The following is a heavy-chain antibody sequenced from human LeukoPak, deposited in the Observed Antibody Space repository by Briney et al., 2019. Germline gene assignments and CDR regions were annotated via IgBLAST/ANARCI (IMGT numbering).Heavy chain of an antibody. Sequence: GGSLRLSCAASGFTFSSYGMHWVRQAPGKGLEWVAVISYDGSNKYYADSVKGRFTISRDNSKNTLYLQMNSLRAEDTAVYYCAKESGDSSGWSLDYWGQGTLVTVSS. V-gene: IGHV3-30*18. D-gene: IGHD6-19*01. CDR1: GFTFSSYG. J-gene: IGHJ4*02. CDR2: ISYDGSNK. CDR3: AKESGDSSGWSLDY.